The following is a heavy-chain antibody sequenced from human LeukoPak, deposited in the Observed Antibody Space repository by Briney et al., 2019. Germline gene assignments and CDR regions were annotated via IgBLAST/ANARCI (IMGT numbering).Heavy chain of an antibody. CDR3: ANRYYYYGMDV. V-gene: IGHV3-23*01. Sequence: GGSLRLSCAASGFTFSSYEMNWVRQAPGKGLEWVSAISGSGGSTYYADSVKGRFTISRDNSKNTLYLQMNSLRAEDTAVYYCANRYYYYGMDVWGKGTTVTVSS. J-gene: IGHJ6*04. CDR1: GFTFSSYE. CDR2: ISGSGGST.